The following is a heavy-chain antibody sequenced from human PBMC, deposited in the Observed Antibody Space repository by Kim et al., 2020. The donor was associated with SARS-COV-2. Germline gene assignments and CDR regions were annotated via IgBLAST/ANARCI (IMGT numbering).Heavy chain of an antibody. V-gene: IGHV4-31*02. J-gene: IGHJ4*02. D-gene: IGHD4-17*01. Sequence: SSNPSLKGRLTISVDTSKNQFSLKLSSVTAADTAVYYCARVTVTTDYFDYWGQGTLVTVSS. CDR3: ARVTVTTDYFDY.